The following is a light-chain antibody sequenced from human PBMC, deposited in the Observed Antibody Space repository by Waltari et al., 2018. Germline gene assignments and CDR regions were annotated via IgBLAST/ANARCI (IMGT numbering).Light chain of an antibody. Sequence: QSALTQPASVPGSPGQSIDLPCTRTSSDVGGYNHVSWYPLHPGKAPKLRIYEVSNRPSGVSNRFSGSKSGNTASLTISGLQAEDEADYYCSSYTSSSPPFVFGTGTKVTVL. CDR3: SSYTSSSPPFV. V-gene: IGLV2-14*01. J-gene: IGLJ1*01. CDR2: EVS. CDR1: SSDVGGYNH.